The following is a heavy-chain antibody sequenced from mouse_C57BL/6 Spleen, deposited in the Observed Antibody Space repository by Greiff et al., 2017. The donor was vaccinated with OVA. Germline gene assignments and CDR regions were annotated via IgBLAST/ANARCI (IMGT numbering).Heavy chain of an antibody. V-gene: IGHV1-50*01. J-gene: IGHJ2*01. CDR1: GYTFTSYW. CDR2: IDPSDSYT. CDR3: ARGKYSDYDAGDYFDY. Sequence: VQLQQPGAELVKPGASVKLSCKASGYTFTSYWMQWVKQRPGQGLEWIGEIDPSDSYTNYNQKFKGKATLTVDTSSSTAYRQLSSLTSEDSAVDYGARGKYSDYDAGDYFDYWGQGTTLTVSS. D-gene: IGHD2-4*01.